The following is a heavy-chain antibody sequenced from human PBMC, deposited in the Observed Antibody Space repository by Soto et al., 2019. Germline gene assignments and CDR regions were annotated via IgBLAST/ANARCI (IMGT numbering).Heavy chain of an antibody. Sequence: SETLSLTCTVSGGSISSGGYYWSWIRQHPGKGLEWIGYIYYSGSTYYNPSLKSRVTISVDTSKNQFSLKLSSVTAADTAVYYCARADQSIHDSSGYYPEYFQQWGQGTLVTVSS. J-gene: IGHJ1*01. CDR3: ARADQSIHDSSGYYPEYFQQ. CDR2: IYYSGST. V-gene: IGHV4-31*03. CDR1: GGSISSGGYY. D-gene: IGHD3-22*01.